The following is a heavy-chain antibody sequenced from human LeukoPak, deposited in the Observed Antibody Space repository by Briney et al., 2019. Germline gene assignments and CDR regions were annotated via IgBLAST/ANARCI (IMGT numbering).Heavy chain of an antibody. V-gene: IGHV3-30*19. Sequence: GGSLRLSCAASGLIFSTYGMHWVRQAPGKGLEWVAFVQNDGNDKYYADSVKGRFTVSRDNSKNTLDLQMNGLRAEDTAVYYCARAVTWIDPWGQGTLVTVSS. CDR2: VQNDGNDK. CDR1: GLIFSTYG. J-gene: IGHJ5*02. CDR3: ARAVTWIDP.